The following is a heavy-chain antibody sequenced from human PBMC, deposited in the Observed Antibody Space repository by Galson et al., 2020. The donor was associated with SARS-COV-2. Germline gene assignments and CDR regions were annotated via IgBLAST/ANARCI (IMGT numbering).Heavy chain of an antibody. CDR3: ARVVLRSWALDY. D-gene: IGHD3-22*01. J-gene: IGHJ4*02. Sequence: SCAASGFTFSTYGMHWVRQAPGKGLEWVAVIWYDGTNKYYADSVKGRFTISRDNSKNTLYLQMNSLRAEDTAVYYCARVVLRSWALDYWGQGTLVTVSS. V-gene: IGHV3-33*01. CDR1: GFTFSTYG. CDR2: IWYDGTNK.